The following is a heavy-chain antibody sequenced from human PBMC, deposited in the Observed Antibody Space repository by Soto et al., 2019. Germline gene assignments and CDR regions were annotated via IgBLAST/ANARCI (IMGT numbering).Heavy chain of an antibody. CDR2: ISHDGINK. CDR1: GFSFSSYA. Sequence: QVRLVESGGGVVQPGRSLRLSCTASGFSFSSYAMYWFRQPPGKGLEWVAVISHDGINKHYADSAKGRVTVSRDNSNHSLDLQLNSLRGEDTSMYCCPRGVYSSDYFVKCFEPCGQGSPVTVSS. J-gene: IGHJ5*02. CDR3: PRGVYSSDYFVKCFEP. D-gene: IGHD6-19*01. V-gene: IGHV3-30-3*01.